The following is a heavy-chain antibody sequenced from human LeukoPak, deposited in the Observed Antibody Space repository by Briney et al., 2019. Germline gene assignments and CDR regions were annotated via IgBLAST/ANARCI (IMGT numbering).Heavy chain of an antibody. V-gene: IGHV3-23*01. CDR1: GFTFSSYA. J-gene: IGHJ4*02. D-gene: IGHD3-3*01. Sequence: GGSLRLSCAASGFTFSSYAMSWVRQAPGKGLEWVSAISGSGGSTYYADSVKGRFTISRDNSKNTLYLQMNSLRAEDTAVYYCARDKYDFWSGWGSDSTPDNYYFDYWGQGTLVTVSS. CDR2: ISGSGGST. CDR3: ARDKYDFWSGWGSDSTPDNYYFDY.